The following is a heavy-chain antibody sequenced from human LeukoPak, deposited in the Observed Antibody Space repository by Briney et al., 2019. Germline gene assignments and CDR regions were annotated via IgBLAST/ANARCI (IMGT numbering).Heavy chain of an antibody. CDR2: IKQDGSEK. CDR1: GFTFSTYW. V-gene: IGHV3-7*02. CDR3: ASQRDHYGSGSSPFVY. Sequence: PGGSVRLSCAASGFTFSTYWMSWVRQAPGKGLAWVANIKQDGSEKYYVDSVKGRFTISRDNAKNSLYLQMTSLRAEDTAVYYCASQRDHYGSGSSPFVYWGQGTRLTVSS. J-gene: IGHJ1*01. D-gene: IGHD3-10*01.